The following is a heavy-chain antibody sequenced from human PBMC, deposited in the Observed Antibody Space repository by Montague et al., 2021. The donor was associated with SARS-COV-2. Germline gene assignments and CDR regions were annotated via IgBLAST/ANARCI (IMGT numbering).Heavy chain of an antibody. J-gene: IGHJ4*02. D-gene: IGHD3-9*01. V-gene: IGHV4-59*01. Sequence: SETLSPTCTVSGGSISRYYWNWIRQPPGKGLEWIAYIYYSGSTYXNPSLKSRVTISVDTSKNQFSLKLSSVTAADTAVYYCARSRENYNILTGYPYYFDYWGQGTLVTVSS. CDR3: ARSRENYNILTGYPYYFDY. CDR1: GGSISRYY. CDR2: IYYSGST.